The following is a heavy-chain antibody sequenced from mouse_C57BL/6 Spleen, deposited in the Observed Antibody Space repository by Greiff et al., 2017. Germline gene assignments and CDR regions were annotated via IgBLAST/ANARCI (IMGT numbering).Heavy chain of an antibody. J-gene: IGHJ2*01. V-gene: IGHV1-61*01. CDR2: IYPSDSET. CDR1: GYTFTSYW. Sequence: VQLQQPGAELVRPGSSVKLSCKASGYTFTSYWMDWVRQRPGQGLEWIGNIYPSDSETTYNQKFKDKATLTVDKSSSTAYMQLSSLTSEDSEVYYCAIYYYGSIYVGYWGQGTTLTVSS. D-gene: IGHD1-1*01. CDR3: AIYYYGSIYVGY.